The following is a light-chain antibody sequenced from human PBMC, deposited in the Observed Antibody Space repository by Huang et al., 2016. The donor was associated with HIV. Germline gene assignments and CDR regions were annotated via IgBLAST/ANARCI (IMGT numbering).Light chain of an antibody. V-gene: IGKV1-5*03. CDR3: QQYNGYPYT. Sequence: DIQMTQSPSTVYASVGEIVTISCRASQSISSWFAWYQQKPGKAPKLLSYKASSLESGVPSRFSGSGSGTEFTLTISSLQPDDFATYYCQQYNGYPYTFGQGTKLAIK. CDR1: QSISSW. CDR2: KAS. J-gene: IGKJ2*01.